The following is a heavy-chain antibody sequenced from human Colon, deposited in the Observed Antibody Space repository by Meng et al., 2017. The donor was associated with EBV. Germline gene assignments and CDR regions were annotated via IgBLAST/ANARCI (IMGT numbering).Heavy chain of an antibody. CDR1: RFNFNEYY. D-gene: IGHD6-25*01. CDR3: ARDLGGPRDY. Sequence: LAGSEVCFVKPVGSRSLSCAASRFNFNEYYMTWIRQAPGKGLEWVASISKMGDGISYAESVRGRFTISRDSATHSLYLQMNSLRAEDTAVYYCARDLGGPRDYWGQGTLVTVSS. J-gene: IGHJ4*02. CDR2: ISKMGDGI. V-gene: IGHV3-11*01.